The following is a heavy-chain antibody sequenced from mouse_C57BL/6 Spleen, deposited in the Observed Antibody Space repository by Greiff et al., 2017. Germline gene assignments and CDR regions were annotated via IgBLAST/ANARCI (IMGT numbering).Heavy chain of an antibody. CDR3: ARGLTGYWYFDV. Sequence: VQLQQPGTELVKPGASVKLSCKASGYTFTSYWMHWVKQRPGQGLEWLGNINPSNGGTNYNEKFKSKATLTVDKSSSTAYMQLSSLTSEDSAVYYCARGLTGYWYFDVWGTGTTVTVSS. CDR1: GYTFTSYW. V-gene: IGHV1-53*01. CDR2: INPSNGGT. D-gene: IGHD4-1*01. J-gene: IGHJ1*03.